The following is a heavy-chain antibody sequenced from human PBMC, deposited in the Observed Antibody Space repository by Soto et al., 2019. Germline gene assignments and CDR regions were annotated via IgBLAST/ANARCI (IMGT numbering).Heavy chain of an antibody. V-gene: IGHV4-30-4*01. CDR2: IYYSGST. D-gene: IGHD3-10*01. CDR3: ARVIYGGGYYFDY. J-gene: IGHJ4*02. Sequence: SETLSLTCTVSGGSISSGDYYWSWIRQPPGKGLEWIGYIYYSGSTYYNPSLKSRVTISVDTSKNQFSLKLSSVTAADTAGYYCARVIYGGGYYFDYWGQGTLVTVSS. CDR1: GGSISSGDYY.